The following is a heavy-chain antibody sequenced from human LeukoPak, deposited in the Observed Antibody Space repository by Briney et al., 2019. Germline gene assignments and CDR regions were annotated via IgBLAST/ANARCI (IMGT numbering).Heavy chain of an antibody. V-gene: IGHV5-51*01. CDR2: IYPGDSDT. CDR3: ARPHSGYGGDY. J-gene: IGHJ4*02. CDR1: GYSFTSYW. Sequence: PGESLKISCKGSGYSFTSYWIGWVRQMPGKGLEWMGIIYPGDSDTGYSPSFQGQVTISADKSISTAYLQWSSLKASDTAIYCARPHSGYGGDYWGQGTLVTVSS. D-gene: IGHD5-12*01.